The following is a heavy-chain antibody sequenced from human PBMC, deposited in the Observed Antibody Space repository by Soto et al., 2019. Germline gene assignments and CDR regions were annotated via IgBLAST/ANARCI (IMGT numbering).Heavy chain of an antibody. CDR1: GFTFISYA. Sequence: EVQLLESGGGLVQPGGSLRLSCAASGFTFISYAMNWVRQAPGKGLEWVSAISGSDSRTYYADSVKGRFTISRDNSKNTLHLQLISLRAEDTAVYYCAKVGSHSGSHYDAFDIWGQGTMVTVSS. CDR3: AKVGSHSGSHYDAFDI. D-gene: IGHD1-26*01. V-gene: IGHV3-23*01. CDR2: ISGSDSRT. J-gene: IGHJ3*02.